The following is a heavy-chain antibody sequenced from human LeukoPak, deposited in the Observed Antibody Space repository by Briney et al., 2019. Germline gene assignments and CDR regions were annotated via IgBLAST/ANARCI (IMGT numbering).Heavy chain of an antibody. CDR2: INHSGST. J-gene: IGHJ4*02. V-gene: IGHV4-34*01. CDR3: ARGSRLLSAFDY. CDR1: GGSFSGYY. Sequence: SETLSLTCAVYGGSFSGYYWSWIRQPSGKGLEWIGEINHSGSTNYNPSLKSRVTISVDTSKNQFSLKLSSVTAADTAVYYCARGSRLLSAFDYWGQGTLVTVSS. D-gene: IGHD2-21*02.